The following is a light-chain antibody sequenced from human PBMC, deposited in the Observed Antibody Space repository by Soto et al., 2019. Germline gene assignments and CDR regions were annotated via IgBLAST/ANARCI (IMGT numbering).Light chain of an antibody. J-gene: IGLJ1*01. V-gene: IGLV1-47*01. CDR3: SAWDDSLSAYV. CDR2: HNY. CDR1: SSNIGSDF. Sequence: QSALTQPPSASGTPGQSVTISCSGSSSNIGSDFVYWYQQLPGTAPKLLIYHNYQRPSGVPDRFSGSKSGTSGSLAISDLRSDDEADYYCSAWDDSLSAYVFGAGTKVTVL.